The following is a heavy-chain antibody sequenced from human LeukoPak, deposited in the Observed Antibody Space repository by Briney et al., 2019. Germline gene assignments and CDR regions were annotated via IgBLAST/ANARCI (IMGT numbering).Heavy chain of an antibody. CDR1: GFTFSSYW. D-gene: IGHD6-19*01. CDR3: AREASLAVAGTPNY. V-gene: IGHV3-7*01. Sequence: GGSLRLSCAASGFTFSSYWMSWVRQAPGKGLEWVANIKQDGSEKYYVDSVKGRFTISRDNAKNSLYLQMNSLRAEDTAVYYCAREASLAVAGTPNYWGQGTLVTVSS. J-gene: IGHJ4*02. CDR2: IKQDGSEK.